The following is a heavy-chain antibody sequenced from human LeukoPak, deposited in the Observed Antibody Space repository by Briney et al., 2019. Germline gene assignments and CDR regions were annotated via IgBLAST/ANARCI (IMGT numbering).Heavy chain of an antibody. CDR1: GYSFTSND. D-gene: IGHD6-13*01. CDR3: AREGFSSSWYPFDY. CDR2: MNPNSGNT. J-gene: IGHJ4*02. Sequence: ASVKVSCKAFGYSFTSNDINWVRQATGQGLEWMGWMNPNSGNTGYAQKFQGRVTMTWNTSISTAYMELISLRSDDTAVYYCAREGFSSSWYPFDYWGQGTLVTVSS. V-gene: IGHV1-8*02.